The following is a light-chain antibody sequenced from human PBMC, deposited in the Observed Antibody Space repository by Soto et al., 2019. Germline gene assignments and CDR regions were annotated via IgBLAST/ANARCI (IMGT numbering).Light chain of an antibody. Sequence: QSVLTQPPSVSGAPGQRVTISCTGSSSNIGAGYDVHWYQQLPGTAPKLLIYGNSNRPSGVPDRFSGSKSGTSASLAITGLQAEDGADYYRQSFDSRPRGYFFGTGTKVTVL. J-gene: IGLJ1*01. CDR3: QSFDSRPRGYF. V-gene: IGLV1-40*01. CDR2: GNS. CDR1: SSNIGAGYD.